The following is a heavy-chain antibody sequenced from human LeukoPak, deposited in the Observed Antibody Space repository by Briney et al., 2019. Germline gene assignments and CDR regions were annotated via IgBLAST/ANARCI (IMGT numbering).Heavy chain of an antibody. D-gene: IGHD2-2*01. Sequence: PGGSLRLSCAASGFTFSNVWMSWVRQAPGKGLEWVGRIKSKTDGGTTDYAAPVKGRFTISRDDSKNTLYLQMNSLKTEDTAVYYCTTDGVVVVPAARTVTSYYFDYWGQGTLVTVSS. J-gene: IGHJ4*02. CDR3: TTDGVVVVPAARTVTSYYFDY. CDR2: IKSKTDGGTT. CDR1: GFTFSNVW. V-gene: IGHV3-15*01.